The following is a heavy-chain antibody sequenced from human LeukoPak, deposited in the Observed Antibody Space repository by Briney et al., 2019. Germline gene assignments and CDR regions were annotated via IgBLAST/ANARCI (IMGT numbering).Heavy chain of an antibody. CDR2: LYTSEST. Sequence: SETLSLTCTVSGDSISNYYWSWIRQPAGKGLEWIGRLYTSESTTYNPSLRSRVTMSLDTSKNQLSLKLSSVTAADTAIYYCARGNSDRFPPYMDYWGQGILVIVSS. CDR3: ARGNSDRFPPYMDY. J-gene: IGHJ4*02. V-gene: IGHV4-4*07. CDR1: GDSISNYY. D-gene: IGHD2-21*01.